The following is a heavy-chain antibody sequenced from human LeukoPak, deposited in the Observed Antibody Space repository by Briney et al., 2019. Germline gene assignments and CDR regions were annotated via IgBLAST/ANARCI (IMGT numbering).Heavy chain of an antibody. CDR3: ARNVSRGEPGGAFDI. V-gene: IGHV4-39*01. Sequence: PSETLSLTCTASGGAISGRRDYWGWIRQPPGKGLEWIASIYYSGSTHYNPSLKSRVTISVDTSRNQFSLELRTATAADSAIYYCARNVSRGEPGGAFDIWGQGTMVTVSS. CDR2: IYYSGST. J-gene: IGHJ3*02. D-gene: IGHD3-16*01. CDR1: GGAISGRRDY.